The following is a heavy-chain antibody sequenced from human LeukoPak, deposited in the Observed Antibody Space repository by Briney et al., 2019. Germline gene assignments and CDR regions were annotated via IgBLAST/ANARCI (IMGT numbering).Heavy chain of an antibody. CDR1: GFPLCKLW. D-gene: IGHD6-13*01. Sequence: GGVLRLFCAASGFPLCKLWVGWVRPAPGEGLEWVANIKEDGSEKYYVDSVKGRFTISRDNARNSLYLQMNSLRAEDTAVYYCASGRQLGYWGQGTLVTVSS. CDR3: ASGRQLGY. J-gene: IGHJ4*02. V-gene: IGHV3-7*01. CDR2: IKEDGSEK.